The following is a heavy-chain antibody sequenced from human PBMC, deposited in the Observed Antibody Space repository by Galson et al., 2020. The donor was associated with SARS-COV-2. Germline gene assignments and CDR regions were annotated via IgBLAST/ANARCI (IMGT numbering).Heavy chain of an antibody. V-gene: IGHV3-23*01. CDR3: AGTNQNYYYGMDV. Sequence: GESLKISCAASGFTFSSYAMSWVRQAPGKGLEWVSVISGSGGSTYYADSVKGRFTISRDNSKNTLYLQMNSLRAEDTAVYYCAGTNQNYYYGMDVWGQGTTVTVSS. J-gene: IGHJ6*02. CDR2: ISGSGGST. CDR1: GFTFSSYA. D-gene: IGHD1-7*01.